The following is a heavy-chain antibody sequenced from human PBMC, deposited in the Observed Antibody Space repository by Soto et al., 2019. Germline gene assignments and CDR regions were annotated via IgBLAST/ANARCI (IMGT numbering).Heavy chain of an antibody. J-gene: IGHJ3*02. Sequence: GGSLRLSCAASGFSISNYSMNWVRQAPGKGLEWISYISFSSNTIFYVDSVKGRFTISRDNAKNSLYLQMNSLRDEDTAIYYCAKTRYDTSGYAFDIWGQGTMVTVSS. D-gene: IGHD3-22*01. CDR2: ISFSSNTI. CDR3: AKTRYDTSGYAFDI. CDR1: GFSISNYS. V-gene: IGHV3-48*02.